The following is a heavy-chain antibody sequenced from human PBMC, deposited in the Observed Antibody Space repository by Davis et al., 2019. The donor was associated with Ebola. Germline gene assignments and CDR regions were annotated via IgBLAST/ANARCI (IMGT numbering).Heavy chain of an antibody. Sequence: SETLSFTCAVSGGSISSSNWWSWVRQPPGKGLEWIGEIYHSGSTNYNPSLKSRVTISVDRSKNQFSLKLSSVTAADTAVYYCASRYCSGGSCYIDYWGQGTLVTVSS. V-gene: IGHV4-4*02. D-gene: IGHD2-15*01. CDR2: IYHSGST. CDR1: GGSISSSNW. J-gene: IGHJ4*02. CDR3: ASRYCSGGSCYIDY.